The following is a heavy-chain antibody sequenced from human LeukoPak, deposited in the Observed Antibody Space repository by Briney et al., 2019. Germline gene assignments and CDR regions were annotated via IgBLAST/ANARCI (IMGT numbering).Heavy chain of an antibody. D-gene: IGHD3-10*02. Sequence: SVKVSCKASGGTFSSYTISWVRQAPGQGLEWMGRIIPILGIANYAQKFQGRVTITTDESTSTAYMGLSSLRSEDTAVYYCARGSWAWRKLSGGYFDYWGQGTLVTVSS. J-gene: IGHJ4*02. CDR3: ARGSWAWRKLSGGYFDY. CDR2: IIPILGIA. CDR1: GGTFSSYT. V-gene: IGHV1-69*16.